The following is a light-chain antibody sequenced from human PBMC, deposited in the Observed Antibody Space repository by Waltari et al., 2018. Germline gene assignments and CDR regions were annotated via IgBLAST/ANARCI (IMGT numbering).Light chain of an antibody. V-gene: IGLV2-23*02. CDR2: DVS. CDR3: CSYAGSSTPYV. Sequence: QSARTQPASVSGSPGQSITIPCTGTSSEVGGYHVCAWYQQHPGKAPKLMIYDVSKRPSGVSNRFSGSTSGNTASLTLSGLQAEDEADYYCCSYAGSSTPYVFGPGTKVTVL. CDR1: SSEVGGYHV. J-gene: IGLJ1*01.